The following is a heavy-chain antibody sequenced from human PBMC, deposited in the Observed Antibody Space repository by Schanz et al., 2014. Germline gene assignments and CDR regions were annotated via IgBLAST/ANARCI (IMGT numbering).Heavy chain of an antibody. CDR1: GFTFSSYA. D-gene: IGHD2-2*01. Sequence: QVQLVESGGGVVQPGRSLRLSCAASGFTFSSYALHWVRQAPGKGLEWVAFVPFDGSQKFYADSVKGRFTISRDNSKNTVYLQMSSLRPGDTAVYYCARESSNDIVLVPGAVFDHWGQGILVTGSS. V-gene: IGHV3-30*04. CDR3: ARESSNDIVLVPGAVFDH. J-gene: IGHJ4*02. CDR2: VPFDGSQK.